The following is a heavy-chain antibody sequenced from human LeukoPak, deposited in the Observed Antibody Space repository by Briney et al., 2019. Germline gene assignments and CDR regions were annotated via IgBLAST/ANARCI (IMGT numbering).Heavy chain of an antibody. V-gene: IGHV1-46*01. CDR3: SRKYCSGGSCPGDAFDT. J-gene: IGHJ3*02. CDR1: EYTFTNSY. Sequence: ASVKVSCKASEYTFTNSYMQWVRQAPGQGLEWMGIINPSDGSTYYPQKFRGRVTMTRDRSTSTVYMELSSLRSEDTAMYYCSRKYCSGGSCPGDAFDTWGQGTMPTVSS. CDR2: INPSDGST. D-gene: IGHD2-15*01.